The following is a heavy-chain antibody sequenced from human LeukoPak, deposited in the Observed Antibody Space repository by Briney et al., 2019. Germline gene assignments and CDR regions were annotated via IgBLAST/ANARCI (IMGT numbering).Heavy chain of an antibody. D-gene: IGHD3-3*01. CDR1: GFTFSSYG. J-gene: IGHJ4*02. V-gene: IGHV3-33*01. CDR3: ARDDFH. CDR2: IWFDGNIK. Sequence: GGSLRLSCAASGFTFSSYGMHWVRQAPGKGLEWVAVIWFDGNIKYYADSVKGQFTISRDNSINTLYLQMNSLRAEDTAVYYCARDDFHWGQGTLVTVSS.